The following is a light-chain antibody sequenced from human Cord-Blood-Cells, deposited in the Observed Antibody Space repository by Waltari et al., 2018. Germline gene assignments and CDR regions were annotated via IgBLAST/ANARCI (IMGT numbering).Light chain of an antibody. CDR1: SRDVGSYNI. V-gene: IGLV2-23*01. J-gene: IGLJ3*02. Sequence: QSALTQPASVSGSPGQSITISCTGTSRDVGSYNIVSWYQQHPGKAPKLMIYEGSTRPSGVSNRFSGSKAGNTASLTISGLQAEDEADYYCCSYAGSSTWVFGGGTKLTVL. CDR2: EGS. CDR3: CSYAGSSTWV.